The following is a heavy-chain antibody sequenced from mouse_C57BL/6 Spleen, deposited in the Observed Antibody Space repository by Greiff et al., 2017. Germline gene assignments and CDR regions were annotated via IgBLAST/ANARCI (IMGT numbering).Heavy chain of an antibody. CDR1: GFTFSSYA. D-gene: IGHD3-2*02. Sequence: VQLKESGGGLVKPGGSLKLSCAASGFTFSSYAMSWVRQTPEKRLEWVATISDGGSYTYYPDNVKGRFTISRDNAKNNLYLQMSHLKSEDTAMYYCARDEAAQGFAYWGQGTLVTVSA. CDR2: ISDGGSYT. J-gene: IGHJ3*01. CDR3: ARDEAAQGFAY. V-gene: IGHV5-4*01.